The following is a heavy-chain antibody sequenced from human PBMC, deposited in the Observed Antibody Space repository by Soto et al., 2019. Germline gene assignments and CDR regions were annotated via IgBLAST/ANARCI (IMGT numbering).Heavy chain of an antibody. J-gene: IGHJ4*02. CDR3: ARVSGWYFLDY. CDR1: GFTFTSYA. Sequence: QVRLVQSGAEEKKPGASVKLSCKASGFTFTSYAMHWVRQAPGQRLEWMGWINAGNGNTKYSQKFQGRVTFTRDTSASTAYMELSSLRSEDTAVYYCARVSGWYFLDYWGQGTLVTVSS. V-gene: IGHV1-3*05. CDR2: INAGNGNT. D-gene: IGHD6-19*01.